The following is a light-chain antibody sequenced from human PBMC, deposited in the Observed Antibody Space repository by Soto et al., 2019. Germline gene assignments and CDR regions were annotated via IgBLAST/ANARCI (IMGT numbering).Light chain of an antibody. CDR2: DVS. CDR1: QNIGSW. J-gene: IGKJ1*01. CDR3: QQYNTYWT. V-gene: IGKV1-5*01. Sequence: DIQMTQFPSTLSASVGDRVTITCRASQNIGSWLAWYQQKPGQAPKVLIYDVSNLETGVPSRFSGSGSGTEFTLTISSLHPDDFATYYCQQYNTYWTFGQGTKVDIK.